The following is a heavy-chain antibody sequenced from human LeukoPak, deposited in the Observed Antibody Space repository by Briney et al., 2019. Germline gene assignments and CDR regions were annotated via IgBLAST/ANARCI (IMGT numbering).Heavy chain of an antibody. CDR1: GYTFTSYG. V-gene: IGHV1-18*01. Sequence: ASVKVPCKASGYTFTSYGISWVRQAPGQGLEWMGWVSAYNGNTNYAQKLQGRVTMTTDTSTSTAYMELRSLRSDDTAVYYCARALIAVASFDYWGQGTLVTVSS. CDR2: VSAYNGNT. CDR3: ARALIAVASFDY. J-gene: IGHJ4*02. D-gene: IGHD6-19*01.